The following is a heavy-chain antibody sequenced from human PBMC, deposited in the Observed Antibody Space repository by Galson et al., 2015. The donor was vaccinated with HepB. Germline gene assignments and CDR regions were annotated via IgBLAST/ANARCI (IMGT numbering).Heavy chain of an antibody. V-gene: IGHV3-23*01. Sequence: SLRLSCAASGFTFSNYAVSWVRQAPEKGLEWVSSISGSADSTYYADSVKGRFTISRDNSKNTLYLQMNSLRVEDTATYYCARARYCSSSSCWIDSWGQGTLVTVSS. CDR2: ISGSADST. D-gene: IGHD2-2*01. J-gene: IGHJ4*02. CDR1: GFTFSNYA. CDR3: ARARYCSSSSCWIDS.